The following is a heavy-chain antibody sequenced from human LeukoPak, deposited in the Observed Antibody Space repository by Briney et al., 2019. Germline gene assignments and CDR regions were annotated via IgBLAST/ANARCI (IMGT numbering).Heavy chain of an antibody. CDR3: ARFGYGSGSYYNWFDP. V-gene: IGHV3-30-3*01. CDR1: GFTFSSYA. D-gene: IGHD3-10*01. CDR2: ISYDGSTK. Sequence: GGSLRLSCAASGFTFSSYAMHWVRQAPGKGLEWVAVISYDGSTKYFADSVRGRFTISRDNSKNTLYLQMNSLRAEDTAVYYCARFGYGSGSYYNWFDPWGQGTLVTVSS. J-gene: IGHJ5*02.